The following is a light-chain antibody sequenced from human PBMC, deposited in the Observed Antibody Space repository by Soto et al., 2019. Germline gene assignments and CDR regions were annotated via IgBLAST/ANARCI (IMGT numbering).Light chain of an antibody. V-gene: IGLV1-40*01. CDR1: SSNIGAGYD. Sequence: QSVLTQPPSVSGAPGQRVTISCTGSSSNIGAGYDVHWYQQLPGTAPKLLIYGNSNRPSGVPDRFSGAKSGTSASLAITGLQAEYEAEYYCQSYDSSLSGWVFGGGTQLTVL. CDR2: GNS. CDR3: QSYDSSLSGWV. J-gene: IGLJ3*02.